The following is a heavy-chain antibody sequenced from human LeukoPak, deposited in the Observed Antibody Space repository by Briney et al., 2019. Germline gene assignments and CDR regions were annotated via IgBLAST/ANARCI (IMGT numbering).Heavy chain of an antibody. V-gene: IGHV3-23*01. J-gene: IGHJ4*02. CDR3: AKDLGRYRNNFFDY. CDR2: ISGSGGDT. CDR1: GFTFSSIA. Sequence: GGSLRLSCAASGFTFSSIAMSWVRQAPDKGLEWVSTISGSGGDTYYADSVKGRFTISRDDSKNTLYLQMNSLRADDTAVYYCAKDLGRYRNNFFDYLGQGNLVTVSS. D-gene: IGHD1-26*01.